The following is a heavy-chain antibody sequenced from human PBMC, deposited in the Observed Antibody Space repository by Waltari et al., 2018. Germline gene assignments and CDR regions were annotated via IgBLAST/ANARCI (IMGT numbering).Heavy chain of an antibody. J-gene: IGHJ4*02. Sequence: QVQLVQSGAGVKKRGASAKVSCRASGGSVHSHAFSRVRQAPGPGLEWMGGIIPIFGTANYAQKFQGRVTITADESTSTAYMELSSLRSEDTAVYYCARGRWLQSLDYWGQGTLVTVSS. CDR1: GGSVHSHA. D-gene: IGHD5-12*01. V-gene: IGHV1-69*12. CDR2: IIPIFGTA. CDR3: ARGRWLQSLDY.